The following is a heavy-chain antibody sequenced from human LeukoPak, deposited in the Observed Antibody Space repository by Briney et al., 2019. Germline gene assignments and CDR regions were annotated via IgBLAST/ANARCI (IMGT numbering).Heavy chain of an antibody. J-gene: IGHJ6*02. CDR1: GYTFTSYD. Sequence: ASVKVSCKASGYTFTSYDINWVRQATGQGLEWMGWMNPNSGNTGYAQEFQGRVTMTRNTSISTAYMELSSLRSEDTAVYYCARVVVVPAANYYYYYYGMDVWGQGTTVTVSS. V-gene: IGHV1-8*01. CDR2: MNPNSGNT. D-gene: IGHD2-2*01. CDR3: ARVVVVPAANYYYYYYGMDV.